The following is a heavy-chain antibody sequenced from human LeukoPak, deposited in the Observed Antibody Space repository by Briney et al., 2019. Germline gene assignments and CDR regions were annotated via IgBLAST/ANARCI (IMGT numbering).Heavy chain of an antibody. CDR3: ARARDGHINNWFDP. CDR1: GGSINSYY. V-gene: IGHV4-59*01. Sequence: SETLSLTCTVSGGSINSYYWSWIRQPPGKGLEWLGYNYYSGSTNYNPSLKSRVTISVDTSKNQFSLKMSSVTAADTAVYYCARARDGHINNWFDPWGQGTLVTVSS. CDR2: NYYSGST. J-gene: IGHJ5*02. D-gene: IGHD5-24*01.